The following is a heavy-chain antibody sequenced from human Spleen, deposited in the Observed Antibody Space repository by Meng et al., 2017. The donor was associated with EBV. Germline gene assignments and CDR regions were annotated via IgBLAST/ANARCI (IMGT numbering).Heavy chain of an antibody. J-gene: IGHJ2*01. CDR1: GFTFSDYW. Sequence: QLVEAGGGLVQPGGSLRLSCTASGFTFSDYWMYWVRQAPGKGLVWVSRINTDGSARNYADAVKGRFTISRDNPKNTLYLQVNSLTAEDTAVYYCAREGRDRSVDLWGRGTLVTVSS. CDR2: INTDGSAR. V-gene: IGHV3-74*01. CDR3: AREGRDRSVDL. D-gene: IGHD2-21*01.